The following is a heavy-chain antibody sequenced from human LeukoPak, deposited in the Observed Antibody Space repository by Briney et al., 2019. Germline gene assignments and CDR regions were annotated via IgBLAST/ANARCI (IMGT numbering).Heavy chain of an antibody. CDR1: GGSISSYY. V-gene: IGHV4-59*08. CDR3: ASHGRYFDLVDV. CDR2: IYYSGST. D-gene: IGHD3-9*01. Sequence: SETLSLTCTVSGGSISSYYWSWIRQPPGKGLEWIGYIYYSGSTNYNPSLKSRVTISVDTSKNQFSLKLSSVTAADTAVYYCASHGRYFDLVDVWGQGTTVTVSS. J-gene: IGHJ6*02.